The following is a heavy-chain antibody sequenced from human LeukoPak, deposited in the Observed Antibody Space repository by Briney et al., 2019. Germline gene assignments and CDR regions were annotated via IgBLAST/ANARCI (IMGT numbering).Heavy chain of an antibody. CDR2: IYHSGST. Sequence: PSETLSLTCTVSGYSISSGYYWGWIRQPPGKGLEWIGSIYHSGSTYDNPSLKSRVTISVDTSKNQFSLKLSSVTAADTAVYYCARTGASARLCSSSWYKGPVAGTSYFDYWGQGTLVTVSS. D-gene: IGHD6-13*01. J-gene: IGHJ4*02. CDR3: ARTGASARLCSSSWYKGPVAGTSYFDY. CDR1: GYSISSGYY. V-gene: IGHV4-38-2*02.